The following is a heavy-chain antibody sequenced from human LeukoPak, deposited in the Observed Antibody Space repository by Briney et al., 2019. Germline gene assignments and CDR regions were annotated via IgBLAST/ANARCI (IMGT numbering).Heavy chain of an antibody. CDR2: ISGGGDST. V-gene: IGHV3-23*01. D-gene: IGHD5-24*01. CDR3: AKDAPYVDMATMVKAYFFDY. Sequence: GGSLRLSCAASGFTFSNNAMSWVRQAPGKGLEWVSSISGGGDSTSYADSVKGRFTISRDNSRSTLYLQMNSLRAEDTAIYYCAKDAPYVDMATMVKAYFFDYWGQGTLVTVSS. J-gene: IGHJ4*02. CDR1: GFTFSNNA.